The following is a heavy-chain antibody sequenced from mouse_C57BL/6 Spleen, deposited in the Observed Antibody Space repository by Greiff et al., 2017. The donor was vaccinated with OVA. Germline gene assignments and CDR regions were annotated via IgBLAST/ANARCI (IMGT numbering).Heavy chain of an antibody. CDR1: GFTFSSYA. V-gene: IGHV5-9-1*02. CDR3: TRDYGYGEAWFAY. D-gene: IGHD2-2*01. Sequence: EVKLMESGEGLVKPGGSLKLSCAASGFTFSSYAMSWVRQTPEQRLEWVAYISSGGDYIYYADTVKGRFTISRDNARNTLYLQMSSLKSEDTAMYYCTRDYGYGEAWFAYWGQGTLVTVSA. J-gene: IGHJ3*01. CDR2: ISSGGDYI.